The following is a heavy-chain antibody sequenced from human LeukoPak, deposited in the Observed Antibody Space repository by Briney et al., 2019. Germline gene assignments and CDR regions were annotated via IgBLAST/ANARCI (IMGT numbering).Heavy chain of an antibody. CDR2: IYVSGTS. J-gene: IGHJ3*02. Sequence: SETLSLTCTVSGASISSYYWSWIRQPAGKGLEWIGRIYVSGTSVYNPSLKSRVSMSVDTSKNQLSLRLRSVTAADTAVYYCARKGRLGDAFDIWGQGTMVTVSS. V-gene: IGHV4-4*07. D-gene: IGHD3-16*01. CDR1: GASISSYY. CDR3: ARKGRLGDAFDI.